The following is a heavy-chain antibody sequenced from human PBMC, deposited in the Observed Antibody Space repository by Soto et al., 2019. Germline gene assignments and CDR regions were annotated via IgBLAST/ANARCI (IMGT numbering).Heavy chain of an antibody. CDR3: ARGLLGDAFDI. CDR1: GGTFSSYT. V-gene: IGHV1-69*02. J-gene: IGHJ3*02. D-gene: IGHD7-27*01. Sequence: QVQLVQSGAEVKKPGSSVKVSCKASGGTFSSYTISWVRQAPGQGLEWMGRIIPILGIANYAQKFQGRVTXTXAKATSTAYMELSSLRSEDTAVYYCARGLLGDAFDIWGQGTMVTVSS. CDR2: IIPILGIA.